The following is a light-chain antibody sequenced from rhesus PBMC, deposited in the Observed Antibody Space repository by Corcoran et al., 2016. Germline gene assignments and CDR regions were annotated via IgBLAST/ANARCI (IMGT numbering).Light chain of an antibody. CDR3: QQYSNWPLT. V-gene: IGKV3-35*01. Sequence: EIVLTQSPATLSLSPGARATLSCRASQSVSSSLAWYQQKPGQAPRLLIYDASSRATGIPDRFRGSGSGTDFTLTISSLEPEDVGVYYCQQYSNWPLTFGGGTKVELK. CDR2: DAS. J-gene: IGKJ4*01. CDR1: QSVSSS.